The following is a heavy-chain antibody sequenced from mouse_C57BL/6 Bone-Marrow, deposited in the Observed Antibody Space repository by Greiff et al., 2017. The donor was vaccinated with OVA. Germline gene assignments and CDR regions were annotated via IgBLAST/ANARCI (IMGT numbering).Heavy chain of an antibody. D-gene: IGHD1-1*01. CDR3: ARRPDIYYYGSSYGWFAY. CDR1: GYTFTSYG. Sequence: EVQLQQSGAELVRPGSSVKMSCKTSGYTFTSYGINWVKQRPGQGLEWIGYIYIGNGYTEYNDKFKGKATLTSDTSSSTAYMQLSSLTSEDSAIYFCARRPDIYYYGSSYGWFAYWGQGTLVTVSA. V-gene: IGHV1-58*01. J-gene: IGHJ3*01. CDR2: IYIGNGYT.